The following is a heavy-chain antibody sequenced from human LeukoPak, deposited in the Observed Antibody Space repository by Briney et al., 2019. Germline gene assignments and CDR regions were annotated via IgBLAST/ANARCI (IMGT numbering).Heavy chain of an antibody. CDR1: GFSFSSFA. V-gene: IGHV3-23*01. Sequence: GGSLRLSCAASGFSFSSFAMSWVRQAPGKGLEWVSAITGSGSNTYYADSVKGRFTISRDNSKNTLYLQMNSLRAEDTAVYYCAGITDRTDYYYYYMDVWGKGTTVTVSS. J-gene: IGHJ6*03. CDR2: ITGSGSNT. CDR3: AGITDRTDYYYYYMDV.